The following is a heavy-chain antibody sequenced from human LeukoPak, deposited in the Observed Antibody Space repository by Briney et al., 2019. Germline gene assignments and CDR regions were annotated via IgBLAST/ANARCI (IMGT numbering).Heavy chain of an antibody. V-gene: IGHV4-30-2*01. J-gene: IGHJ4*02. CDR1: GDSITSGDYY. Sequence: PSQTLSLTCTVSGDSITSGDYYWSWIRQPPGKGLEWIGYIYHTGSTYINPSLRSRVTISIDRSRIQFSLTLTSVTAADAAVYYCARAPRSWHNFDYWGQGTLVTVSS. D-gene: IGHD2-15*01. CDR2: IYHTGST. CDR3: ARAPRSWHNFDY.